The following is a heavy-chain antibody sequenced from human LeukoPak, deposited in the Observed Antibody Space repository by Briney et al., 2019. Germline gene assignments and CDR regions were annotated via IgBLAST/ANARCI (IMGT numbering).Heavy chain of an antibody. CDR3: ARAPSEIGGYYPEYFRH. Sequence: AGGSLRLSCAASGFTFSTYWMHWVRQAPGKGLVWVSRIKSDGSTNYADSVKGRFTISRDNAKNTVSLQMNSLRAEDTGVYYCARAPSEIGGYYPEYFRHWGHGTLVTVSS. J-gene: IGHJ1*01. CDR1: GFTFSTYW. V-gene: IGHV3-74*01. CDR2: IKSDGST. D-gene: IGHD3-22*01.